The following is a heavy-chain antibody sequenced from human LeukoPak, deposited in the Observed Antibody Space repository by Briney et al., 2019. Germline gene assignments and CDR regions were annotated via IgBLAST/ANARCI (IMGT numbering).Heavy chain of an antibody. CDR2: FPNDGNTE. Sequence: PGGSLRLSCAASGFTFKNYVMHWVRQAPGKGLEWVALFPNDGNTEYYTNSVKGRFTISRDNSKSTLYLQMNSLGSEDTAVYYCAREDSAMDYWGQGTLVTVSS. D-gene: IGHD5-18*01. CDR3: AREDSAMDY. CDR1: GFTFKNYV. J-gene: IGHJ4*02. V-gene: IGHV3-30*04.